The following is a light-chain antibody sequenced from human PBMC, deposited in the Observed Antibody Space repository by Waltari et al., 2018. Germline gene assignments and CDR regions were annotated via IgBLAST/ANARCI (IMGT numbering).Light chain of an antibody. V-gene: IGLV2-14*03. CDR3: SSYTSTNTYV. Sequence: QSALTQPASVSGSPGQSITISCTGTSSDVGGYNFVSWYQQHPGKAPNLRINDVSKRPSGVSNRFAGSKSGNTASLTISGLQAEDEADYYCSSYTSTNTYVFGTGTEVTVL. CDR2: DVS. CDR1: SSDVGGYNF. J-gene: IGLJ1*01.